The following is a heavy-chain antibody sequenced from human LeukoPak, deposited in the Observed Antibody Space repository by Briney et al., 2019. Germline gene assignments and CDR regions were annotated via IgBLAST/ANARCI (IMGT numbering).Heavy chain of an antibody. CDR3: AKDFYYDSSGYLDLDY. V-gene: IGHV3-23*01. J-gene: IGHJ4*02. CDR2: ISGSGGST. D-gene: IGHD3-22*01. CDR1: GFTFSSYA. Sequence: GGSLRLSCAASGFTFSSYAMSWVRQAPGKGLEWVSAISGSGGSTYYADSVKGRFTIARDNSKNTLYLQMNSLRAEDTATYYCAKDFYYDSSGYLDLDYWGQGTLVIVSS.